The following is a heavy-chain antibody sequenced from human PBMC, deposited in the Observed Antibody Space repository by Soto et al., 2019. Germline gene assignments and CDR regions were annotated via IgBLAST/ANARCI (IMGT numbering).Heavy chain of an antibody. CDR1: GFIFSNYA. CDR3: AIDAGTGGGSVVDY. D-gene: IGHD2-15*01. CDR2: ISGSGADT. V-gene: IGHV3-23*01. J-gene: IGHJ4*02. Sequence: EVPLLESGGGLVQPGGSLRLSCAPSGFIFSNYAMSWVRQARGKGLEWVSAISGSGADTYYTESVKGRFTISRDNFKNSLYLQMNSLQAEDTVVYSCAIDAGTGGGSVVDYWGQGTLVTVSS.